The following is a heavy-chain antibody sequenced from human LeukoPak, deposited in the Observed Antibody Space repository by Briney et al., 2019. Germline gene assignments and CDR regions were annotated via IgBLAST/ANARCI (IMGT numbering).Heavy chain of an antibody. Sequence: GASVKVSCKVSGYTLTELSMHWVRQAPGKGLEWMGGFDPEDGETIYAQKFQGRVTMTRDTSTTTVYMELSSLGSEDTAVYYCAREWPHTYRFDPWGQGTLVTVSS. J-gene: IGHJ5*02. D-gene: IGHD5-12*01. V-gene: IGHV1-24*01. CDR1: GYTLTELS. CDR2: FDPEDGET. CDR3: AREWPHTYRFDP.